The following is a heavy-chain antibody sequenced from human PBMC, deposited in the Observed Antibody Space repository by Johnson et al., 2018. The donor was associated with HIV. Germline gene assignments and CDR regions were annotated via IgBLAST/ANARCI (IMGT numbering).Heavy chain of an antibody. CDR2: IWNDGSHK. CDR3: ARPIMELQGVDAFDI. D-gene: IGHD1-26*01. J-gene: IGHJ3*02. V-gene: IGHV3-33*01. CDR1: GFTFSSYA. Sequence: QVQLVESGGGVVQPGRSLRLSCAASGFTFSSYAIHWVRQAPGKGLEWVALIWNDGSHKYFADSVKGRFTISRDNSKNTLYLQMNSLRAEDTAVYYCARPIMELQGVDAFDIWGQGTMVTVSS.